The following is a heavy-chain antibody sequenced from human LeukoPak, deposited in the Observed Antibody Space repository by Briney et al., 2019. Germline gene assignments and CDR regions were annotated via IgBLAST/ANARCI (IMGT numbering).Heavy chain of an antibody. CDR2: ISYDGSNK. CDR1: GFTFSSYG. D-gene: IGHD6-19*01. CDR3: AKEKEQWLVRAYFQH. J-gene: IGHJ1*01. V-gene: IGHV3-30*18. Sequence: PGRSLRLSCAASGFTFSSYGMHWVRQAPGKGLEWVAVISYDGSNKYYADSVKGRFTISRDNSKNTLYLQMNSLRAEDTAVYYCAKEKEQWLVRAYFQHWGQGTLVTVSS.